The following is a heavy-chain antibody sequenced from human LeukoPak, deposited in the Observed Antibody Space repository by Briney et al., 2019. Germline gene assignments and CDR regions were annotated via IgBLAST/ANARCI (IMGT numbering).Heavy chain of an antibody. D-gene: IGHD2/OR15-2a*01. CDR1: GFTVSSNY. J-gene: IGHJ3*01. CDR2: IYSGGST. Sequence: GGSLRLSCAASGFTVSSNYMSWVHQAPGKGLEWVSIIYSGGSTYYADSVKGRFIISRDNSKNTLYLQMYSLRAEGTAVYYCARDGRALLSDWGQGTMVTVSS. CDR3: ARDGRALLSD. V-gene: IGHV3-66*01.